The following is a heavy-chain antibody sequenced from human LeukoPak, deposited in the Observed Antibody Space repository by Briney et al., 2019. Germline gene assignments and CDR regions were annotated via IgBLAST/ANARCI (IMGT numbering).Heavy chain of an antibody. CDR1: GGSISSGAYY. CDR3: ARGQPYYFDY. J-gene: IGHJ4*02. D-gene: IGHD1-14*01. Sequence: SETLPLTCTISGGSISSGAYYWSWIRQHPGKGLEWIAYMYYSGTTYYSPSLKSRVTISLDTSKNQFSLKLNSVTAADTALYYCARGQPYYFDYWGQGTLVTVSS. V-gene: IGHV4-31*03. CDR2: MYYSGTT.